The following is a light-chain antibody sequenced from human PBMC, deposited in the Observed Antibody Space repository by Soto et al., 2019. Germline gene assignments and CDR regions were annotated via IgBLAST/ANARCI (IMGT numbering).Light chain of an antibody. CDR2: DVT. V-gene: IGLV2-14*01. CDR3: SSYTSSSTPYV. CDR1: SSDVGGYNY. J-gene: IGLJ1*01. Sequence: QSVLTQPASVSGSPGQSLTISCTGTSSDVGGYNYVSWYQQHPVKAPKLMIYDVTNRPSGVSDRFSGSKSGNTASLTISGLQAEDEADYYCSSYTSSSTPYVFGTGT.